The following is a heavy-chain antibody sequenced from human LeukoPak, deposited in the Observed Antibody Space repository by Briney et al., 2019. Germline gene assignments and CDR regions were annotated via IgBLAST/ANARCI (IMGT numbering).Heavy chain of an antibody. CDR1: TYSISSSYY. D-gene: IGHD5-12*01. CDR2: IYHSGST. CDR3: ARVESGYDSWVDY. Sequence: SETLSLTCTVSTYSISSSYYWGWIRQPPDKGLEWIGIIYHSGSTYYNPSLKSRVTISVDTSKHQFSLKLNSVTAADTAVYYCARVESGYDSWVDYWGQGTLVTVSS. J-gene: IGHJ4*02. V-gene: IGHV4-38-2*02.